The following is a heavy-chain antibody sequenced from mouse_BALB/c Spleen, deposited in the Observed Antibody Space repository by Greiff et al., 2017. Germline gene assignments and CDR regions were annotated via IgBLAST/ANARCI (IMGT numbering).Heavy chain of an antibody. D-gene: IGHD2-1*01. CDR1: GFTFSSFG. Sequence: EVHLVESGGGLVQPGGSRKLSCAASGFTFSSFGMHWVRQAPEKGLEWVAYISSGSSTIYYADTVKGRFTISRDNPKNTLFLQMTSLRSEDTAMYYCASWGNSRFAYWGQGTLVTVSA. CDR3: ASWGNSRFAY. V-gene: IGHV5-17*02. CDR2: ISSGSSTI. J-gene: IGHJ3*01.